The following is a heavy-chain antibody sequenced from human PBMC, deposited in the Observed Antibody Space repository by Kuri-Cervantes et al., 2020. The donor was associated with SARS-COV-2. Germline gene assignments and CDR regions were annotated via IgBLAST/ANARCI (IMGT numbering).Heavy chain of an antibody. CDR1: GGTFSSYT. V-gene: IGHV1-69*06. J-gene: IGHJ4*02. Sequence: SVKVSCKASGGTFSSYTISWVRQAPGQGLEWMGGIIPIFGTANYAQKFQGRVTITADKSTSTAYMELSSLRSEDTAVYYCARGGGTIFGVVIIRPLGYWGQGTLGTVSS. CDR2: IIPIFGTA. D-gene: IGHD3-3*01. CDR3: ARGGGTIFGVVIIRPLGY.